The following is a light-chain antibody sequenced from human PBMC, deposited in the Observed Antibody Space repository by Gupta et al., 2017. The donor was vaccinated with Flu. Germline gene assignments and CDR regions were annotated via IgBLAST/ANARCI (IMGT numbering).Light chain of an antibody. CDR3: AAWDDSLSGSEV. CDR2: RIN. Sequence: VTISGSGSSSNIGSNFVYWYQQLPGTAPKLLSYRINQRPSGVPDRFSGSRSCTSASPAISGLRSEDEADEDGAAWDDSLSGSEVFGSGTKVTVL. CDR1: SSNIGSNF. J-gene: IGLJ1*01. V-gene: IGLV1-47*01.